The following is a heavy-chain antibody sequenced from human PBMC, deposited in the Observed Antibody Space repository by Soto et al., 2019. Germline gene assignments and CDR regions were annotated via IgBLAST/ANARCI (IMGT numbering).Heavy chain of an antibody. V-gene: IGHV3-23*01. Sequence: PGGSLRLSCAASGFTFSSYAMSWVRQAPGKGLEWVSGISASAGSTHYADSVEGRFTVSRDNSKNTLFLQMNGLRAEDTAVYYCAKDRESSPLVFDYWGQGTLVTVSS. J-gene: IGHJ4*02. CDR2: ISASAGST. CDR1: GFTFSSYA. CDR3: AKDRESSPLVFDY. D-gene: IGHD3-22*01.